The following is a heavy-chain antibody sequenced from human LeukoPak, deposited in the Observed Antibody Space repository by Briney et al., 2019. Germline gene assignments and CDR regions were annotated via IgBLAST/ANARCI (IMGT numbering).Heavy chain of an antibody. J-gene: IGHJ4*02. V-gene: IGHV3-30*18. D-gene: IGHD3-10*01. CDR1: GFTFSSYG. CDR2: ISYDGSNK. Sequence: TGGSLRLSCAASGFTFSSYGMHWVRQAPGKGLEWVAVISYDGSNKYYADSVKGRFTISRDNSKNTQYLQMNSLRAEDTAVYYCAKGGVRGAPPLYYFDYWGQGTLVTVSS. CDR3: AKGGVRGAPPLYYFDY.